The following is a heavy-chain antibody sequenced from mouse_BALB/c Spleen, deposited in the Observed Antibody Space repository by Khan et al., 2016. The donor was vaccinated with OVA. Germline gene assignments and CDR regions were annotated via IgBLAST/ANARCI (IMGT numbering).Heavy chain of an antibody. Sequence: EVQLQESGAELVKSGATVKLSCTASFLNIKDTYMHWLKQWPEQGLEWIGRIDPPNGNTKYDPKLPGKAPTPADTSSHTAYLQLSSLTSQDTAVYYGTRMARKRGQGTTLTVYS. CDR3: TRMARK. CDR2: IDPPNGNT. V-gene: IGHV14-3*02. J-gene: IGHJ2*01. CDR1: FLNIKDTY.